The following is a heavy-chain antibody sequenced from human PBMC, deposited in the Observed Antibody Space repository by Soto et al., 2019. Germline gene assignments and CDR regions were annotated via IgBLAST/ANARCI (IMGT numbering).Heavy chain of an antibody. V-gene: IGHV3-9*01. Sequence: GGSLRLSCAASGFTFDDYAMHWVRQAPGKGLEWVSGISWNSGSIGYADSVKGRFTISRDNAKNSLYLQMNSLRAEDTALYYCAKLYSSSSSSSWGYFDYWGQGTLVTVSS. D-gene: IGHD6-13*01. CDR1: GFTFDDYA. CDR3: AKLYSSSSSSSWGYFDY. CDR2: ISWNSGSI. J-gene: IGHJ4*02.